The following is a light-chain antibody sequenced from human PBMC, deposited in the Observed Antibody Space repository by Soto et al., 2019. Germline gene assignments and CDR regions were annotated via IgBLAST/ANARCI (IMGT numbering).Light chain of an antibody. V-gene: IGLV2-14*01. J-gene: IGLJ2*01. CDR1: SSDVGGYNY. Sequence: QSALTQPASVSGSPGQSITISCTGTSSDVGGYNYVSWYQQHPGKAPKLMIYDVSNRPSGVSNRFSGSKSGNTASLTISGLQAEDEADYYCRSYTSSSTLVFGGGTKPTVL. CDR3: RSYTSSSTLV. CDR2: DVS.